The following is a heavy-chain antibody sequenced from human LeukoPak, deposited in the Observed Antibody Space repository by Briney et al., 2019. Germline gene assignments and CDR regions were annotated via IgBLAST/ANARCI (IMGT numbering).Heavy chain of an antibody. V-gene: IGHV4-59*01. Sequence: SETLSLTCTVTGGSIGNYYWSWIRQPPGKGLEWIGYIYYSGSTNYNPSLKSRVTISVDTSKNQLSLKLSSVTAADTAVYYCASHASPYYDFWSGYSTPTQFDYWGQGTLVTVSS. CDR3: ASHASPYYDFWSGYSTPTQFDY. J-gene: IGHJ4*02. CDR1: GGSIGNYY. CDR2: IYYSGST. D-gene: IGHD3-3*01.